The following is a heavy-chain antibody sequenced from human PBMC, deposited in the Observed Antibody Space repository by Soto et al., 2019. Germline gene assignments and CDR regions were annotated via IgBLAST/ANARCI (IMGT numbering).Heavy chain of an antibody. CDR3: AKDLRLWGYSSSFDY. CDR1: AFTFSSYA. V-gene: IGHV3-23*01. CDR2: ITGSGGNT. J-gene: IGHJ4*02. Sequence: PGGSLRLSCAASAFTFSSYAMSWVRQAPGKGLEWVSSITGSGGNTYYADSVKGRFTISRDNSKNTLYLQMNSLRADDTAIYYCAKDLRLWGYSSSFDYWGQGTLVTVSS. D-gene: IGHD5-18*01.